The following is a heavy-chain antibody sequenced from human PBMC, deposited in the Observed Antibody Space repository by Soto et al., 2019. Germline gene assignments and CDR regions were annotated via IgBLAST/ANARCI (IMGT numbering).Heavy chain of an antibody. J-gene: IGHJ4*02. CDR3: AKAPKQLRYFDWSDTIFDY. V-gene: IGHV3-23*01. Sequence: GSLRLSCAASGFTFSSYAMSWVRQAPGKGLEWVSAISGSGGSTYYADSVKGRFTISRDNSKNTLYLQMNSLRAEDTAVYYCAKAPKQLRYFDWSDTIFDYWGQGTLVTVSS. CDR1: GFTFSSYA. CDR2: ISGSGGST. D-gene: IGHD3-9*01.